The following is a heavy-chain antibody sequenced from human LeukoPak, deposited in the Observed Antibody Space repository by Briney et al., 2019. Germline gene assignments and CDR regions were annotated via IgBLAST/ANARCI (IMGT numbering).Heavy chain of an antibody. CDR2: INPSGGST. Sequence: ASVKVSCKASGYTFTSYYMHWVRQAPGQGLEWMGIINPSGGSTGYAQKFQGRVTMTRDTSTSTVYMELSSLRSEDTAVYYCAADLGTMVRGVTPENFDYWGQGTLVTVSS. J-gene: IGHJ4*02. D-gene: IGHD3-10*01. V-gene: IGHV1-46*01. CDR1: GYTFTSYY. CDR3: AADLGTMVRGVTPENFDY.